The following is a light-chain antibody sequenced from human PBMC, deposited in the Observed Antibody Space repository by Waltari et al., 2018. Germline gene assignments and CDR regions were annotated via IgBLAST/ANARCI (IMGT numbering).Light chain of an antibody. CDR1: RSNQGPGSA. J-gene: IGLJ3*02. CDR3: QSYDSSLSGSV. Sequence: QSVLTQPPSVSGAPRQRVTIPCTGSRSNQGPGSALTLHQQLPGTAPKPLVYANSNRPSGVPDRFSASKSGTSASLAITGLQAEDEADYYCQSYDSSLSGSVFGGGTRLTVL. V-gene: IGLV1-40*01. CDR2: ANS.